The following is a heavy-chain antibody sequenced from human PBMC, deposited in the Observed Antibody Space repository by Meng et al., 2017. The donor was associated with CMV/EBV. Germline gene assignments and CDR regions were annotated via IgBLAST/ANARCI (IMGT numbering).Heavy chain of an antibody. CDR3: AREGYDFWSGSPPRGWFDP. CDR2: IYYSGST. D-gene: IGHD3-3*01. J-gene: IGHJ5*02. CDR1: GDSIRNYY. V-gene: IGHV4-59*01. Sequence: SETLSLTCSVSGDSIRNYYWSWIRQPPGKGLEWIGYIYYSGSTNYNPSLKSRVTISVDTSKNQFSLKLSSVTAADTAVYYCAREGYDFWSGSPPRGWFDPWGQGTLVTVSS.